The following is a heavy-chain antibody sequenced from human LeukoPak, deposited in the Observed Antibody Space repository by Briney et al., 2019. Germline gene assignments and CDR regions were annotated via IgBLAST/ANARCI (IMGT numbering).Heavy chain of an antibody. D-gene: IGHD2-15*01. CDR1: GFTFSSYA. CDR2: ISGSGGST. CDR3: AKDLRYCSGGSCH. V-gene: IGHV3-23*01. Sequence: PGGSLRLSCGASGFTFSSYAMSWVRQAPGKGLEWVSAISGSGGSTYYADSVKGRFTISRDNSKNTLYLQMNSLRAEDTAVYYCAKDLRYCSGGSCHWGQGTLVTVSS. J-gene: IGHJ4*02.